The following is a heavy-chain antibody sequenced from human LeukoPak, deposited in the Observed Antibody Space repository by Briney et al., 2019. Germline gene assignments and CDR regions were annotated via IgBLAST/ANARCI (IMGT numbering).Heavy chain of an antibody. Sequence: GGSLRLSCAASGFTFSSYAMHWVRQAPGKGLEWVAVISYDGSNKYYADSVKGRFTISRDNSKNTLYLQMNSLRAEDTAVYYCAKDIGWMGMALVYWGQGTLVTVSS. CDR1: GFTFSSYA. J-gene: IGHJ4*02. CDR2: ISYDGSNK. V-gene: IGHV3-30-3*01. D-gene: IGHD3-9*01. CDR3: AKDIGWMGMALVY.